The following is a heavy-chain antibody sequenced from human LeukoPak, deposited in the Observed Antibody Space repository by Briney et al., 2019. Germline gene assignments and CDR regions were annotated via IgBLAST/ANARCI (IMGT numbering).Heavy chain of an antibody. Sequence: GGSLRLSCAASGFTFSSYSMNWVRQAPGKGLEWVSSISSSSSYIYYADSVKGRFTISRDNAKNSPYLQMNSLRSEDTAVYYCARGEVGDGYNYYYYYYMDVWGKGTTVTVSS. CDR2: ISSSSSYI. V-gene: IGHV3-21*04. CDR1: GFTFSSYS. D-gene: IGHD5-24*01. J-gene: IGHJ6*03. CDR3: ARGEVGDGYNYYYYYYMDV.